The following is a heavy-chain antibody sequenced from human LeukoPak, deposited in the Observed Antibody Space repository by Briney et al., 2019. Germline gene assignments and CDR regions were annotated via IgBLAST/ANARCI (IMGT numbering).Heavy chain of an antibody. CDR1: GYSFTSYW. CDR2: IYPGDSDT. D-gene: IGHD1-26*01. J-gene: IGHJ3*02. Sequence: PGESLKISCKGSGYSFTSYWIGWVRQMPGKGLEWMGIIYPGDSDTRYSPSFQGQVTISADKSISTAYLQWSSLKASDTAMYYCARPPRDGGSYSVLGAFDIWGQGTMVTVSS. CDR3: ARPPRDGGSYSVLGAFDI. V-gene: IGHV5-51*01.